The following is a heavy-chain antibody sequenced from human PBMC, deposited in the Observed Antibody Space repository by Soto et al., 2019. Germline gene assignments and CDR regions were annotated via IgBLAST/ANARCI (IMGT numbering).Heavy chain of an antibody. CDR1: GFTFSSYA. CDR2: ISGSGGST. D-gene: IGHD2-2*01. J-gene: IGHJ5*02. V-gene: IGHV3-23*01. Sequence: GGSLRLSCAASGFTFSSYAMSWVRQAPGKGLEWVSAISGSGGSTYYADSVKGRFIISRDNSKNTLYLQMNSLRAEDTAVYYCVKKQNPVVPPAISWFDPWGQGTQVTVSS. CDR3: VKKQNPVVPPAISWFDP.